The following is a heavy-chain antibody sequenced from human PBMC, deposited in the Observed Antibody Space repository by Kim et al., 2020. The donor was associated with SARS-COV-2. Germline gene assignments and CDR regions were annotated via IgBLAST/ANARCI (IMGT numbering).Heavy chain of an antibody. V-gene: IGHV3-15*01. Sequence: GWSLRLSCAASGFTFSNAWMSWVRQAPGKGLEWVGRIKSKTDGGTTDYAAPVKGRFTISRDDSKNTLYLQMNSLKTEDTAVYYCTTEAYFTMVRGVIIPPFDYWGQGTLVTVSS. J-gene: IGHJ4*02. CDR1: GFTFSNAW. CDR3: TTEAYFTMVRGVIIPPFDY. D-gene: IGHD3-10*01. CDR2: IKSKTDGGTT.